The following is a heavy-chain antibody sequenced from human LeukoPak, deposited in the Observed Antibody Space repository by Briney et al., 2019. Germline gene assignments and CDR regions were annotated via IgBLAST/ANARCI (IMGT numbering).Heavy chain of an antibody. CDR3: VGWGSDES. CDR1: GFTFSSYA. Sequence: PGGSLRLSCAASGFTFSSYAMSWVRQAPGKGLEWVSAISGSGGSTYYTDSVKGRFTISRDNAKRSLYLQMNSLRAEDTAVYYCVGWGSDESWGQGTLVTVSS. CDR2: ISGSGGST. V-gene: IGHV3-23*01. D-gene: IGHD3-10*01. J-gene: IGHJ5*02.